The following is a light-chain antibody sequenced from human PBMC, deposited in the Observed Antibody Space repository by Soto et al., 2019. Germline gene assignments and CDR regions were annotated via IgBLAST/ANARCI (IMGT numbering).Light chain of an antibody. V-gene: IGKV3-11*01. CDR1: QSVSRY. Sequence: IVWTQSPATLSLSPGERATLSCRASQSVSRYLAWYQQKPGQAPRLLIYDASNRATGIPARFSGSGSGTDFTLTISRLEPEDFAVYYCQQRSNWPITFGQGTRLEIK. CDR3: QQRSNWPIT. CDR2: DAS. J-gene: IGKJ5*01.